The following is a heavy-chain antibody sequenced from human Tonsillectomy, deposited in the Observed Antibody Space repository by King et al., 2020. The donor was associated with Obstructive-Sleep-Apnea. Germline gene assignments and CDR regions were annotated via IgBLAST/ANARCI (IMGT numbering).Heavy chain of an antibody. V-gene: IGHV3-30*02. D-gene: IGHD2-21*02. CDR2: IRWDGTET. CDR3: AKAADGVVTASRVDP. Sequence: VQLVESGGGVVQPGRSLRLSWAASGFIFGHYAMHWVRQDPDKGLEWVAFIRWDGTETNYPDSVRGRFTISRDNSNNILDLQMSSLLPEDSAMYLVAKAADGVVTASRVDPWGQGTLVTVSS. J-gene: IGHJ5*02. CDR1: GFIFGHYA.